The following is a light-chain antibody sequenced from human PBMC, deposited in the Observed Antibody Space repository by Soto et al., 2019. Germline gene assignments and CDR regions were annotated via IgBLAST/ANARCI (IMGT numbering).Light chain of an antibody. CDR1: QSVLYSSNNKNY. V-gene: IGKV4-1*01. CDR3: QQYYTTPRT. Sequence: DIVMTQSPDSLALPLGERATINCKSSQSVLYSSNNKNYLACYQQKPGQPPKLVIYWASTRESGVPDRFSGSGSGTDITLTISSLQAEDVAVYYCQQYYTTPRTFGQGTEVEIK. J-gene: IGKJ1*01. CDR2: WAS.